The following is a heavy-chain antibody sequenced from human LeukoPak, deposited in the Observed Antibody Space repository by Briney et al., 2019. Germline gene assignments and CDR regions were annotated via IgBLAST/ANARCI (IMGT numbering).Heavy chain of an antibody. D-gene: IGHD3-22*01. Sequence: GESLRISCKGSGYSFTSYWISWVRQMPGKGREWMGRIDPSDSYTNYSPSFQGHVTISADKSISTAYLQWSSLKASDTAMYYCARSATYYYDSSGYHFDYWGQGTLVTVSS. CDR3: ARSATYYYDSSGYHFDY. CDR1: GYSFTSYW. V-gene: IGHV5-10-1*01. J-gene: IGHJ4*02. CDR2: IDPSDSYT.